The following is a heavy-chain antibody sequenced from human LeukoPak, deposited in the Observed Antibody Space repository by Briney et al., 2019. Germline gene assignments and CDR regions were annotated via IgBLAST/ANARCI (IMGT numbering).Heavy chain of an antibody. CDR3: ARDSTMIVVVITGAEYFQH. CDR2: ISPSGGST. Sequence: GASVKVSCKASGYTFTSYYMHWVRQAPGQGLEWMGIISPSGGSTSYAQKFQGRVTMTRDTSTSTVYMELSSLRSEDTAVYYCARDSTMIVVVITGAEYFQHWGQGTLVTVSS. J-gene: IGHJ1*01. V-gene: IGHV1-46*01. D-gene: IGHD3-22*01. CDR1: GYTFTSYY.